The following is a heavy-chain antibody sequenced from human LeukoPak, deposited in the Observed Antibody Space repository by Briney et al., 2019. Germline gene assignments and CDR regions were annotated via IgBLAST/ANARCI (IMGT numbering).Heavy chain of an antibody. Sequence: SETLSLTCTVSGGSISTYYWSWIRQSPGKGLEWIGYIYYTGSTYYNPSLKSRVTISLDTSKSQFSLKMSFVTAADTAVYYCARTVSNSGYWFDAWGQGTPVTVSS. D-gene: IGHD4-11*01. J-gene: IGHJ5*02. CDR2: IYYTGST. CDR1: GGSISTYY. V-gene: IGHV4-59*01. CDR3: ARTVSNSGYWFDA.